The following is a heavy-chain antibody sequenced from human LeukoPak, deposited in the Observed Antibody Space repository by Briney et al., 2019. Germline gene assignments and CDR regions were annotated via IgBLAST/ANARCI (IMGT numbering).Heavy chain of an antibody. D-gene: IGHD6-13*01. V-gene: IGHV4-39*01. J-gene: IGHJ4*02. CDR2: IFYSGST. CDR1: GGSTTSSSYY. CDR3: AKQQLVRCFDY. Sequence: SETLSLTCTVSGGSTTSSSYYWGWIRQPPGKGLEWIGSIFYSGSTYYNPSLKSRVTISVDTSKTQFSLKLSSVTAADTAVYYCAKQQLVRCFDYCGQGTLVTVSS.